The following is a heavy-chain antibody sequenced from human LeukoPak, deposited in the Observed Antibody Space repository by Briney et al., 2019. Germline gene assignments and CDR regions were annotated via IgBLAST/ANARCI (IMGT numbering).Heavy chain of an antibody. Sequence: GGSLRLSCAASGFTLSGYWMHWVRQAPGKGLEWVSVIYGRNNTYYADSVKGRFTISRDNSKNTLYLQMSSLRAEDTAVYYCATTDGDGYNYFDNWGQGTLVTVSS. D-gene: IGHD5-24*01. J-gene: IGHJ4*02. CDR3: ATTDGDGYNYFDN. CDR1: GFTLSGYW. V-gene: IGHV3-53*01. CDR2: IYGRNNT.